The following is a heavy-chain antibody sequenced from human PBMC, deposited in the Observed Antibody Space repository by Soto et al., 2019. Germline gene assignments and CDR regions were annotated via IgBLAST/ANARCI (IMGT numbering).Heavy chain of an antibody. CDR3: AKDRHGGALDY. Sequence: EVQLLESGGGLVQPGGSLRLSCAASGFTFSSYAMDWVRQAPGKGLEWVSAISGSGGSTYYADSVKGRFTISRDNSKNTRSLQRNSLRAEDTAVYYCAKDRHGGALDYWGQGTLVTVSS. CDR1: GFTFSSYA. D-gene: IGHD3-10*01. J-gene: IGHJ4*02. V-gene: IGHV3-23*01. CDR2: ISGSGGST.